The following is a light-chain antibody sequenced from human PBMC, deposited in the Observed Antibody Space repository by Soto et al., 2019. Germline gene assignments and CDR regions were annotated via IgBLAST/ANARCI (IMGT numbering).Light chain of an antibody. CDR3: CSYAGSPRYV. CDR2: DVS. J-gene: IGLJ1*01. Sequence: QSALTQPRSVSGSPGQSVTISCTGTSSDVGRYNYVSWYQQHPGKAPKVMIYDVSERPSGVPDRFSGSKSGNTASLTISGLQAEDVADYYCCSYAGSPRYVFGTGTKVTVL. CDR1: SSDVGRYNY. V-gene: IGLV2-11*01.